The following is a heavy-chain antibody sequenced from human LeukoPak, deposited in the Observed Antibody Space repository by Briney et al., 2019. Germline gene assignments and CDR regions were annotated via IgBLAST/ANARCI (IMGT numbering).Heavy chain of an antibody. CDR1: GYSFSSYW. J-gene: IGHJ6*03. D-gene: IGHD1-26*01. V-gene: IGHV5-51*01. Sequence: GESLKISCKGSGYSFSSYWIAWVRQMPGKGLEWMGIINPGDSDTRYSPSFQGQVTISADKSISTAYLQWSSLRASDTAMYYCASHPSFSGGYLPPHSYYYRDVWGKGTTVTVSS. CDR3: ASHPSFSGGYLPPHSYYYRDV. CDR2: INPGDSDT.